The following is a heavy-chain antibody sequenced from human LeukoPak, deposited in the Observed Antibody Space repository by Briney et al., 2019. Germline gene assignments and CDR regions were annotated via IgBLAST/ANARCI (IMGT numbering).Heavy chain of an antibody. V-gene: IGHV6-1*01. CDR2: TYYRSKWYN. Sequence: SQTLSLTCVISGDSVSNNNTAWNWIRHSPSRGLEWLGRTYYRSKWYNDYAVSVKSRITINADTSKNQLSLQLRSVTPEDTAVYYCAGFDSRRKNFDYWGQGALLTVSS. J-gene: IGHJ4*02. CDR1: GDSVSNNNTA. D-gene: IGHD3-22*01. CDR3: AGFDSRRKNFDY.